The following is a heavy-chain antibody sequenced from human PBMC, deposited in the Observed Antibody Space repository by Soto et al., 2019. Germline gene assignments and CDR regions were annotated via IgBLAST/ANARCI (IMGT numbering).Heavy chain of an antibody. Sequence: GGSLRLTGAASGFTFSSYVMHWVRQAPGKGLEWVAVISYDGSNKYYADSVKGRFTISRDNSKNTLYLQMNSLRAEDTAVYYCAKVRGDYYYYGMDVCGQRTTVTVSS. D-gene: IGHD3-16*01. CDR1: GFTFSSYV. CDR3: AKVRGDYYYYGMDV. V-gene: IGHV3-30*18. J-gene: IGHJ6*02. CDR2: ISYDGSNK.